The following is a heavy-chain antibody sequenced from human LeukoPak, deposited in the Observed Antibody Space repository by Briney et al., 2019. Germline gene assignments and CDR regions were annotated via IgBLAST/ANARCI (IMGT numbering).Heavy chain of an antibody. J-gene: IGHJ4*02. D-gene: IGHD2-21*02. CDR3: ARGSPIVVVTAISQPFDC. V-gene: IGHV1-2*02. CDR1: GYTFTGYY. CDR2: INPNSGGT. Sequence: ASVKVSCKASGYTFTGYYMHWVRQAPGQGLEWMGWINPNSGGTNYAQKFQGRVTMTRDTSISTAYMELSRLRSDDTAVYYCARGSPIVVVTAISQPFDCWGQGTLVTVSS.